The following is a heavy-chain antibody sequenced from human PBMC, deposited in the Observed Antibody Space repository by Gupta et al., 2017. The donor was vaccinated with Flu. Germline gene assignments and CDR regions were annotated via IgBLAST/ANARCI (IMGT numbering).Heavy chain of an antibody. CDR3: ARRGAYFFDY. CDR2: VWFRGNT. Sequence: QVQLQESGPGLVKPSQTLSLTCTVSGDSLNSGSFYWSWIRHPPGKGLEWIGYVWFRGNTYYNPSLQSRVSISVDTSRNQFSLEVGSVTAADTAMYYCARRGAYFFDYWGQGTLVTVSS. J-gene: IGHJ4*02. V-gene: IGHV4-31*03. CDR1: GDSLNSGSFY. D-gene: IGHD3-16*01.